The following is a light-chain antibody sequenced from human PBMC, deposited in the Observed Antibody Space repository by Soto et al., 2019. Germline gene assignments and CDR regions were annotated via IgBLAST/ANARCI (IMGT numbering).Light chain of an antibody. CDR1: QDINRY. CDR2: GAS. Sequence: DIQMTQSPSSLSASVGDRVTITCRTSQDINRYLNWYQHKPGRAPKLLIYGASILQSGVPSRFSGTGSGTHSTLTISSLQPEDFTTYYCQQSYTMPLTFGGGTKVDIK. CDR3: QQSYTMPLT. J-gene: IGKJ4*01. V-gene: IGKV1-39*01.